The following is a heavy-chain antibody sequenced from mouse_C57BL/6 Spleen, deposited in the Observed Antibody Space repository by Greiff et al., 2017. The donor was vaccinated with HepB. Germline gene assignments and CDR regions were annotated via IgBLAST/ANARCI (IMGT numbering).Heavy chain of an antibody. D-gene: IGHD4-1*01. CDR3: AKTGTGPAWFAY. CDR1: GCTFTSYW. CDR2: IDPNSGGT. V-gene: IGHV1-72*01. J-gene: IGHJ3*01. Sequence: QVQLQQPGAELVKPGASVKLSCKASGCTFTSYWMHWVKQRPGRGLEWIGRIDPNSGGTKYNEKFKSKATLTVDKPSSTAYMQLSSLTSEDSAVYYCAKTGTGPAWFAYWGQGTLVTVSA.